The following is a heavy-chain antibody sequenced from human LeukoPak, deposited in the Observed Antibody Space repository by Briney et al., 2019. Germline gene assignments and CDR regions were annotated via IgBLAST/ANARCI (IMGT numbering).Heavy chain of an antibody. V-gene: IGHV3-64*04. Sequence: GGSLRLSCSASGFTFSSYAMHWVRQAPGKGLEYVSAISSNGDSTYYADSVKGRFTISRDNSKNTLYLQMNSLRAEDTAVYYCAKNLLGSESFSWYFDLWGRGTLVTVSS. D-gene: IGHD1-26*01. J-gene: IGHJ2*01. CDR2: ISSNGDST. CDR1: GFTFSSYA. CDR3: AKNLLGSESFSWYFDL.